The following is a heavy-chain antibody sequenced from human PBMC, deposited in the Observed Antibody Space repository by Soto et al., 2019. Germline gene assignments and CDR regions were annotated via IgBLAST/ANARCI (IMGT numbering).Heavy chain of an antibody. CDR1: GGSFSGYY. J-gene: IGHJ6*02. D-gene: IGHD3-10*01. CDR2: INHSGST. CDR3: ARDRESGSYYYYGMDV. V-gene: IGHV4-34*01. Sequence: SETLSLTCAVYGGSFSGYYWSWIRQPPGKGLEWIGEINHSGSTNYNPSLKSRVTISVDTFKNQFSPKLSSVTAADTAVYYCARDRESGSYYYYGMDVWGQGTTVTVS.